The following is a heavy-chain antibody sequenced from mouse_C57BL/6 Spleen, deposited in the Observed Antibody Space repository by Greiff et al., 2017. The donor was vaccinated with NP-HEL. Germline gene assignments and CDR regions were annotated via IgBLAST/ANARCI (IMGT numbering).Heavy chain of an antibody. CDR2: INPNNGGT. CDR1: GYTFTDYN. J-gene: IGHJ3*01. Sequence: EVQLQQSGPELVKPGASVKIPCKASGYTFTDYNMDWVKQSHGKSLEWIGDINPNNGGTIYNQKFKGKATLTVDKSSSTAYMELRSLTSEDTAVYYCARRPFYGSSPAWFAYWGQGTLVTVSA. V-gene: IGHV1-18*01. D-gene: IGHD1-1*01. CDR3: ARRPFYGSSPAWFAY.